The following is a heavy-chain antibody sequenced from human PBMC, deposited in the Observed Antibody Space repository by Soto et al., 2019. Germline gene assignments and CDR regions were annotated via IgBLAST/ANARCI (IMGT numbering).Heavy chain of an antibody. Sequence: SETLSLTCTVSGGSISSYYWSWIRQPPGKGLEWIGYIYYSGSTNYNPSLKSRVTISVDTSKNQFSLKLSSVTAADTAVYYCARVGSPLYVYDAFDIWGQGTMVTVSS. V-gene: IGHV4-59*01. CDR2: IYYSGST. D-gene: IGHD2-8*01. CDR1: GGSISSYY. J-gene: IGHJ3*02. CDR3: ARVGSPLYVYDAFDI.